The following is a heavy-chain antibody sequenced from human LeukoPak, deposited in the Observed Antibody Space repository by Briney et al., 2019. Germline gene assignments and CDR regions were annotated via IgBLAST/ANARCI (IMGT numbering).Heavy chain of an antibody. D-gene: IGHD6-19*01. Sequence: GASVKVSCKASGYTFTNYGISWVRQAPGQGLEWMGWISTYNGNTNYAQKLQGRVTMTTDTSTSTAYMELWSLRSDDTAVYYCARDLRGSGWYYFDYWGQGTLVTVSS. CDR2: ISTYNGNT. J-gene: IGHJ4*02. V-gene: IGHV1-18*01. CDR3: ARDLRGSGWYYFDY. CDR1: GYTFTNYG.